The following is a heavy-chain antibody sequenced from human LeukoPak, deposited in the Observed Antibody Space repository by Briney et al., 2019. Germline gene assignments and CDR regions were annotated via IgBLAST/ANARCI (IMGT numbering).Heavy chain of an antibody. J-gene: IGHJ2*01. Sequence: GGSLRLSCAASGFTFSSYDMHWVRQATGKGLDWVSSIGIVGDTYYAGSVKGRFTVSRENAKNSFYLQMNSLRAGDTPVYYCTRDRRIAAAGTRGDWYFDLWGRGTLVTVSS. CDR2: IGIVGDT. D-gene: IGHD6-13*01. CDR3: TRDRRIAAAGTRGDWYFDL. V-gene: IGHV3-13*01. CDR1: GFTFSSYD.